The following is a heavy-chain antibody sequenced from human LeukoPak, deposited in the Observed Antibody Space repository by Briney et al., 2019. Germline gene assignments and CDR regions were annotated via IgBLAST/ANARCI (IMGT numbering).Heavy chain of an antibody. Sequence: GGSLRLSCAASGFTFSRYAMTWVRQAPGKGLEWVSYINTDSSDIHYADSVKGRFAISRDNARNTLYLQLSSLRAEDSAVYYCARDTFQPGLIDSWGQGTLVTVSS. V-gene: IGHV3-21*05. D-gene: IGHD2-2*01. CDR3: ARDTFQPGLIDS. CDR2: INTDSSDI. J-gene: IGHJ4*02. CDR1: GFTFSRYA.